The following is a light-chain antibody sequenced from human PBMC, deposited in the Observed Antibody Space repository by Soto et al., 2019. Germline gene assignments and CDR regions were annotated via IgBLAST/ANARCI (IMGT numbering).Light chain of an antibody. CDR2: DAS. V-gene: IGKV1-33*01. CDR1: QDISNY. J-gene: IGKJ2*01. CDR3: QQYDNLPPYT. Sequence: DIQMTQSPSSLSASVGDRVTITWQASQDISNYLNWYQQKPGKAPKLLIYDASNLETGVPSRFSGSGSGTDFTFTISSLQLEDIATYYCQQYDNLPPYTFGQGTKLEIK.